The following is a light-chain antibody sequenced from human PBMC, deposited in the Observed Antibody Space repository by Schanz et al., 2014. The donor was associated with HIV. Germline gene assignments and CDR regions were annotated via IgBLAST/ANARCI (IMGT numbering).Light chain of an antibody. CDR2: DAS. J-gene: IGKJ1*01. V-gene: IGKV3D-15*01. Sequence: EIVLTQSPATLSVSPGERATLSCRASQSVSSNLAWYQQNPGQPPRLLIYDASNRAAGIPARFSGSGSGTDFTLTISSVEHEDFAVYYCQQYNNWPPWTFGQGTKVEIK. CDR3: QQYNNWPPWT. CDR1: QSVSSN.